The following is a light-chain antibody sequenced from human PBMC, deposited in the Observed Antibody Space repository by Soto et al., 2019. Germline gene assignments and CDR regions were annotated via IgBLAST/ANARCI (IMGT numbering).Light chain of an antibody. J-gene: IGKJ3*01. CDR2: GAS. CDR3: QHYGNSPPEYT. V-gene: IGKV3-20*01. CDR1: QSFSSSV. Sequence: ESVLTQSPGTLSLSPGERATLSCRASQSFSSSVLAWYQQRPGQAPRLLIFGASYRATGIPDRFSGSGSGTDFTLTISRLEPEDFAVYYCQHYGNSPPEYTFGPGTNVDSK.